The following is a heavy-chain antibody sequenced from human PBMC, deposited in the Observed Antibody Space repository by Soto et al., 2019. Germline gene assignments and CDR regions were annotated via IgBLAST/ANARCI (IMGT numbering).Heavy chain of an antibody. Sequence: GGSLRLSXAASGFTFSSYEMNWVRQAPGKGLEWVSYISSSGSTIYYADSVKGRFTISRDNAKNSLYLQMNSLRAEDTAVYYCARSPDCSSTSCYPDGMDVWGQGTTVTVS. CDR2: ISSSGSTI. CDR3: ARSPDCSSTSCYPDGMDV. J-gene: IGHJ6*02. CDR1: GFTFSSYE. V-gene: IGHV3-48*03. D-gene: IGHD2-2*01.